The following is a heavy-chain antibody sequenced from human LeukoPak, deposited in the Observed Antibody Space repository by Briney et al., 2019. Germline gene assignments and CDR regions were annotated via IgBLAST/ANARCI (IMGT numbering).Heavy chain of an antibody. CDR2: IYSGGST. Sequence: GGSLRLSCAASGFTVSSNYMSWVRQAPGKGLEWVSVIYSGGSTYYADSVKGRFTISRDNSENTLYLQMNSLRAEDTAVYYCAKPEDSGYDGLVWGQGTLVTVSS. V-gene: IGHV3-53*01. J-gene: IGHJ4*02. CDR3: AKPEDSGYDGLV. D-gene: IGHD5-12*01. CDR1: GFTVSSNY.